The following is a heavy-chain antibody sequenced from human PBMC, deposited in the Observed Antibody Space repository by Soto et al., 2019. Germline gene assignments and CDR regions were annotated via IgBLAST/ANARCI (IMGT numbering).Heavy chain of an antibody. CDR1: GFTFDDYG. Sequence: EAQLVESGGGVVRPGGSLRLSCAASGFTFDDYGMNWVRQSPGKGLELIYVINWSAYRTRYGDSVNGRFTISRDNAKNSLFLQMNSLRVEDTALYYCARNRRRRGYYFAYWGQGALVTVSS. CDR3: ARNRRRRGYYFAY. J-gene: IGHJ4*02. D-gene: IGHD3-3*01. V-gene: IGHV3-20*04. CDR2: INWSAYRT.